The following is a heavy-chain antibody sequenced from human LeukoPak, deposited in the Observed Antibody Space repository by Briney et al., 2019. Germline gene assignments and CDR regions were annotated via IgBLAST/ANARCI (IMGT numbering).Heavy chain of an antibody. CDR2: TYYSGST. CDR1: GGSISSGDYY. V-gene: IGHV4-30-4*01. J-gene: IGHJ4*02. CDR3: ARDRLRYFDY. D-gene: IGHD3-9*01. Sequence: SETLSLTCTVSGGSISSGDYYWSWIRQPPGKGLEWIGYTYYSGSTYYNPSLKSRVTISVDTSKNQFSLKLSSVTAADTAVYYCARDRLRYFDYWGQGTLVTVSS.